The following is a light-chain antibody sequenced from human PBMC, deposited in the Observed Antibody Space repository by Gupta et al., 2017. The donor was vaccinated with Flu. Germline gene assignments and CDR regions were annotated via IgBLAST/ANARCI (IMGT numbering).Light chain of an antibody. Sequence: EIVLTQSPATLSLSPGERATLSCRASQSVSSYLAWYQQKPGQAPRLLIYDASNRATGIQARFSGSGDGTDFTLTISSREPEDFAVYYCQQRINWHPGHTFGQGTKLEIK. CDR1: QSVSSY. CDR2: DAS. CDR3: QQRINWHPGHT. V-gene: IGKV3-11*01. J-gene: IGKJ2*01.